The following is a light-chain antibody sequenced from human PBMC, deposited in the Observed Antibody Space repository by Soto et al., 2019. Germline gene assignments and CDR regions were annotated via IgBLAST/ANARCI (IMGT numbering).Light chain of an antibody. CDR1: NKDVGGYNY. J-gene: IGLJ1*01. CDR2: DVS. Sequence: LSPPPPLSWSPWQSITPPLPGNNKDVGGYNYVSWYQQHPGKAPKLMVYDVSNRPSGVSNRFSGSKSGNTASLTISGLQAEDEADYYCTSYASSSTYVFGTGTKVTVL. V-gene: IGLV2-14*01. CDR3: TSYASSSTYV.